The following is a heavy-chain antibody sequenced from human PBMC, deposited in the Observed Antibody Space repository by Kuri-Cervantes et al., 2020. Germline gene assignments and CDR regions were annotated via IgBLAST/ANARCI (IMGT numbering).Heavy chain of an antibody. D-gene: IGHD6-13*01. CDR1: GYTFTSYG. J-gene: IGHJ2*01. CDR3: ARAYSSSWPLLLAFDL. V-gene: IGHV1-18*01. CDR2: ISAYNGNT. Sequence: ASVKVSCKASGYTFTSYGISWVRQAPGQGLEWMGRISAYNGNTNYAQKLQGRVTMTTDTSTSTAYMELRSLRSDDTAVYYCARAYSSSWPLLLAFDLWGRGTLVTVSS.